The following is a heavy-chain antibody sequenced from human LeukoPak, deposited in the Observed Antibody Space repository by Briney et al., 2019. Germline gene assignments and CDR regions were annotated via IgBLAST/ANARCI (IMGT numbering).Heavy chain of an antibody. CDR3: ARGAYSSSSPFDY. V-gene: IGHV1-46*01. CDR2: INPKGAST. D-gene: IGHD6-6*01. CDR1: GYIFTSYY. Sequence: ASVKVSCKASGYIFTSYYIHWVRQAPGQGLEWMGIINPKGASTSYAQKFQGRVTITADESTSTAYMELSSLRSEDTAVYYCARGAYSSSSPFDYWGQGTLVTVSS. J-gene: IGHJ4*02.